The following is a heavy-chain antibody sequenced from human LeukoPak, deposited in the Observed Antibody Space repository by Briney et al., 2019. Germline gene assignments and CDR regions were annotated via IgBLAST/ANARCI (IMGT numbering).Heavy chain of an antibody. D-gene: IGHD5-24*01. CDR2: IDHQGST. CDR1: GGSSSGYY. J-gene: IGHJ4*02. Sequence: PSETLSLTCAVYGGSSSGYYGSWMRQAPGKGLEWIGDIDHQGSTNYNPSLKSRVTISVDTSKSQFSLRLSSVTAADTAVYYCAWTRDGYLRYWGQGTLVSVSS. CDR3: AWTRDGYLRY. V-gene: IGHV4-34*01.